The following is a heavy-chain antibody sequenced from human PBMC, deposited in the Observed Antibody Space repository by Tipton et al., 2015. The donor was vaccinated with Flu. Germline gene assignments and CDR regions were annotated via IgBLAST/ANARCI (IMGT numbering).Heavy chain of an antibody. CDR1: GGSISSYY. CDR2: IYSSGST. J-gene: IGHJ6*02. Sequence: GLVKPSETLSLTCTVSGGSISSYYWSWIRQPPGKGLEWIGYIYSSGSTNYNPSLKSRVTISVDTSKNLFSLTLSSVTTADTAVYYCARINKYYDILTGTYYYYGMDVWGQGTTVTVSS. D-gene: IGHD3-9*01. CDR3: ARINKYYDILTGTYYYYGMDV. V-gene: IGHV4-59*01.